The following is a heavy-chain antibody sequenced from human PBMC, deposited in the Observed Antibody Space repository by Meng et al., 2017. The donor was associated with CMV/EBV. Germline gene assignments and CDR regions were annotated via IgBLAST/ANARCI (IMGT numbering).Heavy chain of an antibody. J-gene: IGHJ6*02. D-gene: IGHD6-13*01. V-gene: IGHV3-13*01. CDR2: IGTAGDT. CDR3: ARDGAAAGYYYYYGMDV. Sequence: GESLKISCAASGFTFSSYDMHWVRQATGKGLEWVSAIGTAGDTYYPGSVKGRFTISRENAKNSSYLQMNSLRAEDMAVYYCARDGAAAGYYYYYGMDVWGQGTTVTVSS. CDR1: GFTFSSYD.